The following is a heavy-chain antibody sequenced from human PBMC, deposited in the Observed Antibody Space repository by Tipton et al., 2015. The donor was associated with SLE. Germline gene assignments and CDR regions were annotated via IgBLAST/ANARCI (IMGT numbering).Heavy chain of an antibody. V-gene: IGHV1-69*02. D-gene: IGHD4-17*01. CDR3: ARGDLDYGDYNY. Sequence: QSGAEVKKPGSSVKVSCKASGGTFSSYTISWVRQAPGQGLEWMGRIIPILGIANYAQKFQGRVTITADKSTSTAYMELSSLRSEDTAVYYCARGDLDYGDYNYWGQGTLVTVSS. J-gene: IGHJ4*02. CDR2: IIPILGIA. CDR1: GGTFSSYT.